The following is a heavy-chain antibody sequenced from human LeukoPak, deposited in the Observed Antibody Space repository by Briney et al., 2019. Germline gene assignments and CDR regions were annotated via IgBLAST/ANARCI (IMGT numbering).Heavy chain of an antibody. CDR1: GFSFSTSG. Sequence: GVSLRLSCEASGFSFSTSGVHWVRLAPGKGLEWMAVISKDGRKNHYADSVKGRFTISRDNSKSTLFLQMNSLRPEDTAIYYCARDLLNYGSAYYDVGIFDCWGQGTLVTVSS. V-gene: IGHV3-30*04. CDR2: ISKDGRKN. D-gene: IGHD3-10*01. CDR3: ARDLLNYGSAYYDVGIFDC. J-gene: IGHJ4*02.